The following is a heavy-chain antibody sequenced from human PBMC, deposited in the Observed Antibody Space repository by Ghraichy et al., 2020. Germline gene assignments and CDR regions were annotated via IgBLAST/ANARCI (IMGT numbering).Heavy chain of an antibody. CDR1: GGSMSSYY. Sequence: SETLSLTCTVSGGSMSSYYWSWIRQPPGKGLQWIGYLYYSGSSDYNPSLKSRVTISVDTSTNQFSLTLSSVTAADTAVYYCARHGASSDWYPELDDAFDIWGQGTMVTVSS. V-gene: IGHV4-59*08. CDR3: ARHGASSDWYPELDDAFDI. CDR2: LYYSGSS. D-gene: IGHD6-19*01. J-gene: IGHJ3*02.